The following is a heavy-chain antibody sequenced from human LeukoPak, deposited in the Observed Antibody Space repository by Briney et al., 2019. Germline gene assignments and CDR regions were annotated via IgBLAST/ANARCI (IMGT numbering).Heavy chain of an antibody. CDR1: GGSISSGDYY. J-gene: IGHJ6*02. D-gene: IGHD2-15*01. CDR3: ARDCVVAYPRGMDV. V-gene: IGHV4-30-4*01. CDR2: IYYSGST. Sequence: SQTLSLTCTVSGGSISSGDYYWSWIRQPSGKGLEWIGYIYYSGSTYYNPSLKSRVTISVDTSKNQFSLKLSSVTAADTAVYYCARDCVVAYPRGMDVWGQGTTVTVSS.